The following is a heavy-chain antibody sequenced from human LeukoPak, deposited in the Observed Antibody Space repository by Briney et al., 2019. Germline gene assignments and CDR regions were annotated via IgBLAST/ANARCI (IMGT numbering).Heavy chain of an antibody. Sequence: GSLRLSCAASGFTFSDYYMSWVRQAPGKGLEWVSAMSSSDDGRYYAASVRGRFTISRDTSRSTLYLQMNSLRAEDAAVYYCARDRYGSGSNTLDYWGQGTLVTVSS. J-gene: IGHJ4*02. CDR2: MSSSDDGR. V-gene: IGHV3-23*01. CDR3: ARDRYGSGSNTLDY. D-gene: IGHD3-10*01. CDR1: GFTFSDYY.